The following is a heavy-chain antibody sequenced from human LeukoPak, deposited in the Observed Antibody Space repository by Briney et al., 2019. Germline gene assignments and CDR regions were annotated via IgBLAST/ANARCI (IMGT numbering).Heavy chain of an antibody. V-gene: IGHV3-48*01. D-gene: IGHD1-1*01. CDR1: GFTFTSYS. CDR3: AAGRVQGYY. CDR2: ISRSSVTI. J-gene: IGHJ4*02. Sequence: PGGSLRLSCAASGFTFTSYSMNWVRQAPGKGLEWVSYISRSSVTIYYADSVKGRFTISRDNAKNSLYLQMNSLRGEDTAVYCCAAGRVQGYYWGQGTLVTVSS.